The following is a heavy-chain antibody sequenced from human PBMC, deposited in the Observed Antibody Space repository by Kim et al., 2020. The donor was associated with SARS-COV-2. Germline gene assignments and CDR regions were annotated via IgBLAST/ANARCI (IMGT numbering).Heavy chain of an antibody. Sequence: SETLSLTCTVSGGSISSSSYYWGWIRQPPGKGLEWIGNIYYSGSTYYNPSLKSRVTISVDTSKNQFSLKLSSVTAADTAVYYCARHGFDYWGQGTLVTVS. CDR1: GGSISSSSYY. J-gene: IGHJ4*02. CDR3: ARHGFDY. CDR2: IYYSGST. V-gene: IGHV4-39*01.